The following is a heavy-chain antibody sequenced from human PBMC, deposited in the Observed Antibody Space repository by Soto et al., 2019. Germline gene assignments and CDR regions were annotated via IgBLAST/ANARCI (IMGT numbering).Heavy chain of an antibody. J-gene: IGHJ4*02. CDR3: AKSGDFSSPPFDN. D-gene: IGHD2-2*01. CDR1: GFTFRSFG. V-gene: IGHV3-30*18. CDR2: ISYDGSDK. Sequence: QVQLVESGGGVVQPGRSLRLSCAASGFTFRSFGMHWVRQAPGKGLEWVAVISYDGSDKYYADSVKGRFTISADSSNNTLYLQMNSLRAEDTAVYYCAKSGDFSSPPFDNWGRGTLVTVSS.